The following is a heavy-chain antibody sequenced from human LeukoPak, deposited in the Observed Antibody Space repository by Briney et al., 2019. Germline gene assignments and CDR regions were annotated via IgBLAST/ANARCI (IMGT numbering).Heavy chain of an antibody. CDR2: IYYSGST. D-gene: IGHD3-16*02. Sequence: SETLSLTCTVSGGSISSGGYYWSWIRQHPGKGLEWIGYIYYSGSTYYNPSLKSRVTISVDTSKNQFSLKLSSVTAADTAVYYCARTSWEDYVWGSYRHQFDYWGQGTLVTVSS. CDR3: ARTSWEDYVWGSYRHQFDY. J-gene: IGHJ4*02. V-gene: IGHV4-31*03. CDR1: GGSISSGGYY.